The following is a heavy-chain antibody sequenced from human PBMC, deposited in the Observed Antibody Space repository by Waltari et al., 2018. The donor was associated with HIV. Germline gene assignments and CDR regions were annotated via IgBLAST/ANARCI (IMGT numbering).Heavy chain of an antibody. CDR2: IYYSGST. CDR3: ARGHHYEPCGGGCSAILDY. D-gene: IGHD3-22*01. CDR1: GGSISSGDYY. Sequence: QVQLQESGPGLVKPSQTLSLTCTVSGGSISSGDYYWSWIRQPPGKGLEWIGYIYYSGSTYYNPSLKSRVTISVDTSKNQFSLKLSSVTAADTAVYYCARGHHYEPCGGGCSAILDYWGQGTLVTVSS. V-gene: IGHV4-30-4*01. J-gene: IGHJ4*02.